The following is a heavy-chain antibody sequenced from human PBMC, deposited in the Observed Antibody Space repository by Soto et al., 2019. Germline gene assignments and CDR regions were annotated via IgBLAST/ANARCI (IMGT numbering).Heavy chain of an antibody. J-gene: IGHJ4*02. V-gene: IGHV1-3*01. CDR1: GYTFTSYA. CDR2: INAGNGNT. D-gene: IGHD6-19*01. CDR3: ARDLGSGWSPFDY. Sequence: GASVKVSCKASGYTFTSYAMHWVRQAPGQRLEWMGWINAGNGNTKYSQKFQGRVTITRDTSASTAYMELSSLRSEDTAVYYCARDLGSGWSPFDYWGQGTLVTVSS.